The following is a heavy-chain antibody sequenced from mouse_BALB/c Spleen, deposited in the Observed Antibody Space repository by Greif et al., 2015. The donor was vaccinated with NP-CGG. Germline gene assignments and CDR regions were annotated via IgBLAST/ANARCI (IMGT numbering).Heavy chain of an antibody. CDR3: ARRTGTEAMDY. Sequence: QVQLQQPGPELVKPGASVKISCKASGYTFTEYYINWVKQKPGQGLEWIGWIYPGSGNTKYNEKFKGKATLTVDTSSSTAYMQLSSLTSEDTAVYFCARRTGTEAMDYWGQGTSVTVSS. D-gene: IGHD4-1*01. CDR2: IYPGSGNT. V-gene: IGHV1-84*02. J-gene: IGHJ4*01. CDR1: GYTFTEYY.